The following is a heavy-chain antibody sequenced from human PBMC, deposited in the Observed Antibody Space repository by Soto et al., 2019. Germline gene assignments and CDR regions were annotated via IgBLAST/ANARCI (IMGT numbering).Heavy chain of an antibody. J-gene: IGHJ6*02. CDR2: IIPIFGTA. CDR1: GGTFSSYA. V-gene: IGHV1-69*01. Sequence: QVQLVQSGAEVKKPGSSVKVSCKASGGTFSSYAISWVRQAPGQGLEWMGGIIPIFGTANYAQKFQGRVTITADEYTSTAYMELISLRSDDTAVYYCARTLEDSNLSYYYGMDVGGQGTTVTFS. CDR3: ARTLEDSNLSYYYGMDV. D-gene: IGHD6-6*01.